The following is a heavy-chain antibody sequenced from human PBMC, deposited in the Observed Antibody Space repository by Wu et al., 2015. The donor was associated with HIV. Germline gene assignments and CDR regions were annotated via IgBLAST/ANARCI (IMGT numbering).Heavy chain of an antibody. Sequence: QVRLMQSGAEVKKPGASVKVSCQTSGYEFDRFYLHWVRQAPGQGLEWMGGITSLSGTTSYAQTFQGRVTITTDESTRTAYMEMNSLRHDDTAVYFCTRGLGGIEDHWGQGTLVTVSS. CDR3: TRGLGGIEDH. CDR2: ITSLSGTT. V-gene: IGHV1-46*02. J-gene: IGHJ4*02. D-gene: IGHD6-13*01. CDR1: GYEFDRFY.